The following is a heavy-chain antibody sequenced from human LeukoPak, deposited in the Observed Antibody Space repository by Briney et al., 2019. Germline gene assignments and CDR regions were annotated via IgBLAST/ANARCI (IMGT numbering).Heavy chain of an antibody. CDR1: GFTFSSYA. J-gene: IGHJ4*02. CDR3: TKPDCPSTSCYTLDY. Sequence: GGSLRLSCAASGFTFSSYAMSWVRQAPGKGLEWVSGISGSGGSTYYADSVKGRFTISRDNSKNTLYLQMNSLRVEDTAEYYCTKPDCPSTSCYTLDYWGQGILVTVSS. CDR2: ISGSGGST. D-gene: IGHD2-2*02. V-gene: IGHV3-23*01.